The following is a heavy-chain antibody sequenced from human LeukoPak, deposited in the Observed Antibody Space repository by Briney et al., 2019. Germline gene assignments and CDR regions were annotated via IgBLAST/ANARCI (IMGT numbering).Heavy chain of an antibody. CDR1: GGSISSSSYY. CDR2: IYYSGST. J-gene: IGHJ6*03. D-gene: IGHD3-10*01. Sequence: SETLSLTCTVSGGSISSSSYYWGWIRQPPGKGLEWIGSIYYSGSTYYNPSLKSRVTISVDTSKNQFSLKLSSVTAADTAVYYCARVYGSGSYYNGYYYYYMDVWGKGTTVTISS. CDR3: ARVYGSGSYYNGYYYYYMDV. V-gene: IGHV4-39*01.